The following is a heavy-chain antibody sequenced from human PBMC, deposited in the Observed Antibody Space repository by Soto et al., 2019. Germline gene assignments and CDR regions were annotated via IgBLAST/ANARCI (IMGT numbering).Heavy chain of an antibody. CDR3: AHRDYDRYRRSFDY. Sequence: QITLKESGPTLVKPTQTLTLTCTFSGFSLSTSGVGVGWIRQPPGKALEWLALIFCDDDKRTSPSLKSRLTIIKLTHXKQGVLTMTNMDPVDTATYYCAHRDYDRYRRSFDYWGQGTLVTVSS. D-gene: IGHD3-16*01. CDR2: IFCDDDK. V-gene: IGHV2-5*02. J-gene: IGHJ4*02. CDR1: GFSLSTSGVG.